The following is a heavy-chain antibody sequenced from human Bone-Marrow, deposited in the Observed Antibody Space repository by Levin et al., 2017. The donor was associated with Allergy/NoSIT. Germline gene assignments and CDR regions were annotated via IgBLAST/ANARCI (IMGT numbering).Heavy chain of an antibody. V-gene: IGHV3-30*18. D-gene: IGHD6-13*01. CDR1: GFTFSSYG. Sequence: GGSLRLSCAASGFTFSSYGMHWVRQAPGKGLEWVAVISYDGSNKYYADSVKGRFTISRDNSKNTLYLQMNSLRAEDTAVYYCAKAYSSSWRYYYYYGMDGWGQGTTVTVSS. J-gene: IGHJ6*02. CDR2: ISYDGSNK. CDR3: AKAYSSSWRYYYYYGMDG.